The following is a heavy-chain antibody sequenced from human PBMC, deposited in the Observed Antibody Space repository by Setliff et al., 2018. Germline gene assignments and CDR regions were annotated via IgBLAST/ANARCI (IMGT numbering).Heavy chain of an antibody. Sequence: GESLKISCKGSGYSFSTFSIGWVRQMPGRGLEWMGVIFPTNSKVTYSPSFQGQVTISADNSFSTAFLQWRSLKASDTAMYYCARRVVSTAMRYYFDYWGQGTLVTVSS. D-gene: IGHD2-2*01. CDR3: ARRVVSTAMRYYFDY. V-gene: IGHV5-51*01. CDR1: GYSFSTFS. J-gene: IGHJ4*02. CDR2: IFPTNSKV.